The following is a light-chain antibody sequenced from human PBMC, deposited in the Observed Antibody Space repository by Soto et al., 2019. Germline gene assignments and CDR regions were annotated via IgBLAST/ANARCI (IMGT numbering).Light chain of an antibody. CDR2: EVS. Sequence: QSVLTQPPSASGSPGQSVTISCTGTSSDVGDNYVSWYQQHLGKAPKLIIYEVSLRPSGVPDRFSGSKSGNTASLTVSGLQADDEADYYCSAHAGSNNFVFGTGTKVTVL. J-gene: IGLJ1*01. CDR1: SSDVGDNY. CDR3: SAHAGSNNFV. V-gene: IGLV2-8*01.